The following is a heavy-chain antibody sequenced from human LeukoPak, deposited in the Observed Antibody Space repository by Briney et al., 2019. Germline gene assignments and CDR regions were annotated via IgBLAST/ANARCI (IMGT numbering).Heavy chain of an antibody. CDR2: INHSGST. CDR1: GGSFSGYY. CDR3: ARGSQPITGTLPPGTFYYYFDY. D-gene: IGHD1-20*01. J-gene: IGHJ4*02. V-gene: IGHV4-34*01. Sequence: SETLSLTCAVYGGSFSGYYWSWIRQPPGKGLEWIGEINHSGSTSYNPSLKSRVTISVDTSKNQFSLKLSSVTAADTAVYYCARGSQPITGTLPPGTFYYYFDYWGQGTLVTVSS.